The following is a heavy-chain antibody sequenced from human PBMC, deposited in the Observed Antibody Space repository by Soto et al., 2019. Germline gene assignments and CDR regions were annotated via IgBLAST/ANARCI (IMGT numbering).Heavy chain of an antibody. J-gene: IGHJ6*02. Sequence: SVKVSCKASGGTFSSYAISWVRQAPGQGLEWMGGIIPIFGTANYAQKFQGRVTITADESTSTAYMELSSLRPEDTAVYYCARIVVVPKGHYYYGMDVWGQGTTVTVS. CDR2: IIPIFGTA. D-gene: IGHD2-15*01. CDR1: GGTFSSYA. V-gene: IGHV1-69*13. CDR3: ARIVVVPKGHYYYGMDV.